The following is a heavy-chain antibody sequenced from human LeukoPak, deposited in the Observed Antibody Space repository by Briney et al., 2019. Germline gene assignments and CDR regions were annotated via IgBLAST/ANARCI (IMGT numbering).Heavy chain of an antibody. CDR1: GYTFTSYY. D-gene: IGHD3-9*01. Sequence: ASVKVSCKASGYTFTSYYMHWVRQAPGQGLEWMGIINPSGGSTSYAQKFQGRVTMTRDTSTSTVYMELSSLRSEDTAVYYCARGYYDILTGYYDAGYYFDYWGQGILVTVSS. CDR2: INPSGGST. V-gene: IGHV1-46*01. CDR3: ARGYYDILTGYYDAGYYFDY. J-gene: IGHJ4*02.